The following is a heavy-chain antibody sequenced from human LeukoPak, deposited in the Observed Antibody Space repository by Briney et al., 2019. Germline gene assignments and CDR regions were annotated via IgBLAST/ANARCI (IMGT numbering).Heavy chain of an antibody. CDR3: ARLARKSTYYYGSGSGPFDY. J-gene: IGHJ4*02. Sequence: SETLSLTCAVYGGSFSGYYWSWIRQPPGKGLEWIGEISHSGSTNYNPSLKSRGTISVDTSKNKFSLKLSSVTAADTAVYYCARLARKSTYYYGSGSGPFDYWGQGTLVIVSS. D-gene: IGHD3-10*01. CDR1: GGSFSGYY. CDR2: ISHSGST. V-gene: IGHV4-34*01.